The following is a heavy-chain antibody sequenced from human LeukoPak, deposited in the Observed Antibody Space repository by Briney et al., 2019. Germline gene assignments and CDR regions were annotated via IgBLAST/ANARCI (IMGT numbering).Heavy chain of an antibody. D-gene: IGHD2-2*01. CDR3: ARDLGYCSSTSCPANFQH. J-gene: IGHJ1*01. CDR2: IIPIFGTA. CDR1: GGTFSSYA. V-gene: IGHV1-69*01. Sequence: ASVKVSCKASGGTFSSYAISWVRQAPGQGLEWMGGIIPIFGTANYAQKFRGRVTITADESTSTAYMELSSLRSEDTAVYYCARDLGYCSSTSCPANFQHWGQGTLVTVSS.